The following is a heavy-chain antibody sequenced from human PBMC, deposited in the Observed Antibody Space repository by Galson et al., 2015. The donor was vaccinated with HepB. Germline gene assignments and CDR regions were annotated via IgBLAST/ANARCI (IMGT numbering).Heavy chain of an antibody. J-gene: IGHJ1*01. CDR3: AQFDPSTYCSANSCPFGH. V-gene: IGHV3-23*01. Sequence: SLRLSCAASGLSLSSYAMAWVRQATGKGLEWVSSIGRSAGSTYYADSVKGRFIISRDNSKDTLYLQMNSLRPDDTAVYYCAQFDPSTYCSANSCPFGHWGQGTLITVSS. D-gene: IGHD2-15*01. CDR2: IGRSAGST. CDR1: GLSLSSYA.